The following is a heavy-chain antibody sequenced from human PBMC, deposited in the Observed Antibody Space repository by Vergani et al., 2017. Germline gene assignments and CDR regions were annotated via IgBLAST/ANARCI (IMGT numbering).Heavy chain of an antibody. Sequence: QVQLQESGPGLVKPSQTLSLTCSVSGSSISRNDYYWTWIHQPPGKGLECLGYIHYSGSSYYNPSLKSRLTMSVDTSKNQFSLELSSVTASDTAMYYCASKRTGTTLYSVRYYFGFWRQRTLGAVSS. J-gene: IGHJ4*02. V-gene: IGHV4-30-4*08. D-gene: IGHD2-8*01. CDR1: GSSISRNDYY. CDR3: ASKRTGTTLYSVRYYFGF. CDR2: IHYSGSS.